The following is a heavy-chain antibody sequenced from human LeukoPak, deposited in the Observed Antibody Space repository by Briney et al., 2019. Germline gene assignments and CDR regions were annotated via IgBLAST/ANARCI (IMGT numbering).Heavy chain of an antibody. CDR2: ISGSGGST. CDR3: AKAVRGGIDLYYFDH. D-gene: IGHD6-13*01. V-gene: IGHV3-23*01. CDR1: GFTFSSYA. J-gene: IGHJ4*02. Sequence: GGSLRLSCAASGFTFSSYAMSWVRQAPGKGLEWVSAISGSGGSTYYADSVKGRFTISRDNSKNTLFLQMNSLGAEDTAVYYCAKAVRGGIDLYYFDHWGQGTLVTVSS.